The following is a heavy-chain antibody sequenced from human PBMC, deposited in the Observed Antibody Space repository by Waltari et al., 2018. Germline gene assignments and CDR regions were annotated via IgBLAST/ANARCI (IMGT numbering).Heavy chain of an antibody. D-gene: IGHD6-6*01. CDR2: SYSGGST. V-gene: IGHV3-53*03. CDR1: GFTVSSNS. Sequence: EVQLVESGGGLIQPGGSLRLSCAASGFTVSSNSMSWVRQAPGKGLEWVSVSYSGGSTYDADSVKGRFSIARDNAKNSLFRQMDSLTAEDTALYYCAEVAGSSITDWGRGTLVTVSS. J-gene: IGHJ4*02. CDR3: AEVAGSSITD.